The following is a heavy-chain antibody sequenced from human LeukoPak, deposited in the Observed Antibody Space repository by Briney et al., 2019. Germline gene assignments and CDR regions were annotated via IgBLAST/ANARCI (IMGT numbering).Heavy chain of an antibody. D-gene: IGHD3-9*01. Sequence: ASVKVSCKASGYTFTGYYMHWVRQAPGQGLEWMGWINPNSGGTNYAQKFQGRVTTTRDTSISTAYMELSRLRSDDTAVYYCARETVYYDILTGHRLVDYWGQGTLVTVSS. CDR3: ARETVYYDILTGHRLVDY. CDR2: INPNSGGT. V-gene: IGHV1-2*02. J-gene: IGHJ4*02. CDR1: GYTFTGYY.